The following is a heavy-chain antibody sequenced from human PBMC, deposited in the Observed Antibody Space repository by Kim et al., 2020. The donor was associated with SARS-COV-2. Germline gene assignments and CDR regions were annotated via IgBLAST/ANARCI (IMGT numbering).Heavy chain of an antibody. CDR1: GGSISSYY. CDR3: ARAPIRGDPPYYYYYGMDV. Sequence: SETLSLTCTVSGGSISSYYWSWIRQPPGKGLEWIGYIYYSGSTNYNPSLKSRVTISVDTSKNQFSLKLSSVTAADTAVYYCARAPIRGDPPYYYYYGMDV. V-gene: IGHV4-59*01. J-gene: IGHJ6*01. CDR2: IYYSGST. D-gene: IGHD2-21*02.